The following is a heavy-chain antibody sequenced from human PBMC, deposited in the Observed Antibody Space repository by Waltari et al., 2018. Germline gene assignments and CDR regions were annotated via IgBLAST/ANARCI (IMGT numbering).Heavy chain of an antibody. CDR2: MNPTLGDT. CDR1: GYTFTTYE. J-gene: IGHJ5*02. D-gene: IGHD5-12*01. CDR3: ARGRDVYAGFDYNWFDP. Sequence: QVQLLQSGAEVKKPGASVKVSCQASGYTFTTYEINWGAKASGQGLEWMGRMNPTLGDTGFAQRSQGRVTMTRGTSFNTAYMELSTLPSEDTALYYCARGRDVYAGFDYNWFDPWGPGTLVTVSS. V-gene: IGHV1-8*02.